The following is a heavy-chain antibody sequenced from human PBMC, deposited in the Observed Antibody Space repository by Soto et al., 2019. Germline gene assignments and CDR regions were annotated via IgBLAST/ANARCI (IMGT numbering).Heavy chain of an antibody. V-gene: IGHV1-69*06. CDR3: ASMVDTAMVGYYGMDV. CDR2: IIPIFGTA. J-gene: IGHJ6*02. Sequence: QVQLVQSGAEVKKPGSSVKVSCKASGGTFSSYAISWVRQAPGQGLEWMGGIIPIFGTANYAQKFQGRVTITADKSTSTAYMELSSLRSEDTAVYYFASMVDTAMVGYYGMDVWGQGTTVTVSS. CDR1: GGTFSSYA. D-gene: IGHD5-18*01.